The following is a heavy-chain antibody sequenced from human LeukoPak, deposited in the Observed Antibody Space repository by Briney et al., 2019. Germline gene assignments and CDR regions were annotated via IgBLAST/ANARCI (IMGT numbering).Heavy chain of an antibody. D-gene: IGHD5-12*01. Sequence: GGSLRLSCAASGFTFSNAWMSWVRQAPGKGLEWVGRIKSKTDGGTTDYAAPVKGRFTISRDDSKNTLYLQMNSLKTEDTAVYYCTTRLEGLRYSGYGNFDYRGQGTLVTVSS. CDR3: TTRLEGLRYSGYGNFDY. CDR2: IKSKTDGGTT. J-gene: IGHJ4*02. V-gene: IGHV3-15*01. CDR1: GFTFSNAW.